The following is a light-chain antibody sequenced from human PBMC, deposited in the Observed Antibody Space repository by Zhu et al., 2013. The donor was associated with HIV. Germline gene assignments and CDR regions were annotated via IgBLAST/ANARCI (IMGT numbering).Light chain of an antibody. V-gene: IGKV3-20*01. CDR3: QVRHT. CDR2: GAS. CDR1: QSVNNNY. Sequence: EIVLTQSPGTLSLSPGERATLSCRASQSVNNNYLAWYQQKPGQAPRLLIYGASTRATGIPARFSGSGSGTDFTLTISRLEPQDFAVYYCQVRHTFGQGSKLEIK. J-gene: IGKJ2*01.